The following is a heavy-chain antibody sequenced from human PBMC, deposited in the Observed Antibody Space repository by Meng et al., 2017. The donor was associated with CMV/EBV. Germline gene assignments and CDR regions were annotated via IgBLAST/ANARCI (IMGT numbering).Heavy chain of an antibody. Sequence: GESLKISCAASGFTFSTYAMSWVRQAPGKGLEWVSSISGGGGSTYYVDSVKGRFTISRDNSKNTLYLQMNSLRAEDTAVYYCAKRWNYLDYWGQGKMVTVSS. D-gene: IGHD2-15*01. V-gene: IGHV3-23*01. CDR3: AKRWNYLDY. CDR1: GFTFSTYA. J-gene: IGHJ4*02. CDR2: ISGGGGST.